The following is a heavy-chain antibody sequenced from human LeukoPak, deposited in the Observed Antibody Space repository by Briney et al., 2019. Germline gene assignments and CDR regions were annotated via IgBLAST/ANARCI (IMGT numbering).Heavy chain of an antibody. D-gene: IGHD6-19*01. CDR1: GFTFNNYA. CDR2: IIGSGTRT. J-gene: IGHJ4*02. CDR3: AKDSRPTIAVAGFDY. V-gene: IGHV3-23*01. Sequence: GGSLRLSCSVSGFTFNNYAMNWVRQAPGKGLEWVSGIIGSGTRTYYADSVKGRFTISRDNSKNTLYLQMNNLRAEDTAVYFCAKDSRPTIAVAGFDYWGQGTLVTVPS.